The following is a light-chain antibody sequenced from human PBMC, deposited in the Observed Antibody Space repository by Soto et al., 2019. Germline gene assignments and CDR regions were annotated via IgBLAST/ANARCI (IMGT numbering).Light chain of an antibody. J-gene: IGLJ2*01. CDR1: GSNIGKND. CDR3: GTWDTRLSVVV. Sequence: QSVLTQPPSVSAAPGQKVTISCSGSGSNIGKNDVSWYLQLPGAAPKLLIYDTNKQPSGLPDRFAGSKAGTSATLGTTGLQTGDEADYFCGTWDTRLSVVVFGGGTQLTVL. CDR2: DTN. V-gene: IGLV1-51*01.